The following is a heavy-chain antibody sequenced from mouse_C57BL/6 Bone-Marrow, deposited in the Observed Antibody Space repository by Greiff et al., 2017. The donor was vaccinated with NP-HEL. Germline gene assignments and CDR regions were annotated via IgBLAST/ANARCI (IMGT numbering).Heavy chain of an antibody. CDR1: GYTFTSYW. V-gene: IGHV1-55*01. CDR3: ARGVYYGSSWYFDY. CDR2: IYPGSGST. J-gene: IGHJ2*01. D-gene: IGHD1-1*01. Sequence: QVQLQQPGAELVKPGASVKMSCKASGYTFTSYWITWVKQRPGQGLEWIGDIYPGSGSTNYNEKFKSKATLTVDTSSSTAYMQLSSLTSEDTAIYYCARGVYYGSSWYFDYWGQGTTLTVSS.